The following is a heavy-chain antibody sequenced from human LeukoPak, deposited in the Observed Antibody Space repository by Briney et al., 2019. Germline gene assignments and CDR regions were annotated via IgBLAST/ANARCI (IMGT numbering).Heavy chain of an antibody. D-gene: IGHD5-12*01. Sequence: ASVKVSCKASGYTFTSYYMHWVRQAPGQGLEWMGIINPSGGSTSYAQKFQGRVTMTRDMSTSTVYMELSSLRSEDTAVYYCARELSFGVATIPSSDYWGQGTLVTVSS. CDR3: ARELSFGVATIPSSDY. V-gene: IGHV1-46*01. J-gene: IGHJ4*02. CDR2: INPSGGST. CDR1: GYTFTSYY.